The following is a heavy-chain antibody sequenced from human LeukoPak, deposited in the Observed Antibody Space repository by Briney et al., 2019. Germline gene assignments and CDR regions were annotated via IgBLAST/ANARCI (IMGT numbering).Heavy chain of an antibody. CDR2: VNYSGTT. J-gene: IGHJ4*02. CDR1: GGSVDSTIHF. Sequence: RAAETLSLTCSVSGGSVDSTIHFWSWIRQPPGKGLEWFVSVNYSGTTYYNPSVNCRVTISVDRSENRFSLRLTALTAPYTAVYYCARYVVNGSGKYYFDYWGQGKLVPVSS. D-gene: IGHD3-10*01. CDR3: ARYVVNGSGKYYFDY. V-gene: IGHV4-39*02.